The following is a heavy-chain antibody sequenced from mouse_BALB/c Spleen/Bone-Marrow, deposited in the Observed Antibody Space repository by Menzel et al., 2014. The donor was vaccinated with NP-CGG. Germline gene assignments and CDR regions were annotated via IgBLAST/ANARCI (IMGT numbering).Heavy chain of an antibody. CDR2: IYPGNSDT. CDR3: TRGITTVVATRAMDY. CDR1: GYTFTSYW. J-gene: IGHJ4*01. D-gene: IGHD1-1*01. Sequence: VQLQQSGTVLARPGASVKMSCKASGYTFTSYWMHWVKQRPGQGLEWIGAIYPGNSDTSYNQKFKGKAKLTAVTSTSTAYMDLSSLTNEDSAVYYCTRGITTVVATRAMDYWGQAASVTVSS. V-gene: IGHV1-5*01.